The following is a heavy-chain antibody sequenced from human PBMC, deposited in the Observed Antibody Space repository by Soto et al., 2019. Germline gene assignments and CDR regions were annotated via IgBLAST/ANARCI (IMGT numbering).Heavy chain of an antibody. D-gene: IGHD3-10*01. CDR2: IYWDDAN. CDR3: AHRLWFGYYDGPNFDS. J-gene: IGHJ4*02. V-gene: IGHV2-5*02. CDR1: GFSLSTGGVG. Sequence: QITLKDSGPTLMKPTQTLTLTCTVSGFSLSTGGVGVGWIRQPPAKALEWLALIYWDDANRYNPSLETRLTVTKETSKKQVVLTMTNMDPVDTATYYCAHRLWFGYYDGPNFDSWGEGSMVTVSS.